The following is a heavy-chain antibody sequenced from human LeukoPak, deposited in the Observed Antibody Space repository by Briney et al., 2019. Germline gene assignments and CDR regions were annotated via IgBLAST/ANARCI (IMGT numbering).Heavy chain of an antibody. CDR3: ARAIAAAGGLADFDY. V-gene: IGHV3-11*04. CDR1: GLTISDYY. CDR2: ISSSGSTI. Sequence: PGGSLRLSCAASGLTISDYYMSWIRQAPGKGLGWVSYISSSGSTIYYADSVKGRFTISRDNAKNSLYLQMNSLRAEDTAVYYCARAIAAAGGLADFDYWGQGTLVTVSS. D-gene: IGHD6-13*01. J-gene: IGHJ4*02.